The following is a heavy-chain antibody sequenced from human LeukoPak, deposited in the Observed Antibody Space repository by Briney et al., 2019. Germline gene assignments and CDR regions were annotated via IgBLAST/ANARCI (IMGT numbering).Heavy chain of an antibody. CDR2: IKPDGSEK. CDR3: ARERMYSGSGSTYPYYDY. J-gene: IGHJ4*02. CDR1: GFTFSSYW. V-gene: IGHV3-7*01. D-gene: IGHD3-10*01. Sequence: GSLRLSCAASGFTFSSYWMSWVRQSPGKGLEWAANIKPDGSEKYFMDSVKGRFTISRDNAKNALYLEMNSLRAEDTAEYFCARERMYSGSGSTYPYYDYWGQGTLVTVSS.